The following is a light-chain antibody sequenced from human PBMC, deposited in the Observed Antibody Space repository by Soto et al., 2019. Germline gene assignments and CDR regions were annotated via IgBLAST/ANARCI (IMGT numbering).Light chain of an antibody. J-gene: IGKJ1*01. CDR2: KAS. Sequence: DMQMTRSPSTLSASGLDIGRVSFLARQSISYWLAWYQQKPGKAPNLLIYKASSLKSGVPSRFSGSGSGTEFTLTISSLQADDFATYYCQQYHRYSWTFGQGTKVDIK. CDR3: QQYHRYSWT. V-gene: IGKV1-5*03. CDR1: QSISYW.